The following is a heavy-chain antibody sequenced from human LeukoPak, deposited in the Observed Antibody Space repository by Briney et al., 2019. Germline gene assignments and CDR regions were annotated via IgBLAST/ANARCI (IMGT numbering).Heavy chain of an antibody. Sequence: SGPTLVNPTQTLTLTCTFSGFSVTTSGVSVGWIRQPPGKALEWLAVIYWNDNKYYNPSLNNRVTVTKDTSKSQVVLTLTNIDPVDTATYYCAHRRTASGWSDFFDSWGQGTLVTVSS. CDR1: GFSVTTSGVS. CDR3: AHRRTASGWSDFFDS. V-gene: IGHV2-5*01. J-gene: IGHJ5*01. CDR2: IYWNDNK. D-gene: IGHD6-19*01.